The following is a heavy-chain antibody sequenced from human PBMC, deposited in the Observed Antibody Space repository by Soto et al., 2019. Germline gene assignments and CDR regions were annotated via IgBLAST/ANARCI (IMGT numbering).Heavy chain of an antibody. CDR3: ARAGRGYCSGGSCYSGLHGMDV. Sequence: QVQLQESGPGLVKPSGTLSLTCAVSGGSISSSNWWSWVRQPPGKGLEWIGEIYHSGSTNYNPSLSSRVTISVDKSKNPFSLKLSSVTDADTAVYYCARAGRGYCSGGSCYSGLHGMDVWGQGTTVTVSS. V-gene: IGHV4-4*02. D-gene: IGHD2-15*01. J-gene: IGHJ6*02. CDR2: IYHSGST. CDR1: GGSISSSNW.